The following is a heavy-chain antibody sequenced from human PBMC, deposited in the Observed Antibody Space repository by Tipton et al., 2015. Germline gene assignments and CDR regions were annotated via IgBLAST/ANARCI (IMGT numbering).Heavy chain of an antibody. CDR1: GGSISNSNYY. CDR2: LSYSGKT. Sequence: TLSLTCTVSGGSISNSNYYWGWIRQPPGKGLEWIGSLSYSGKTDYNPPLRSRVAMSMDTSKNQFSLKLSSVIAADTAVYYCARASIIQGYYHDSSRYYLFNSWGQGTLVTVSS. CDR3: ARASIIQGYYHDSSRYYLFNS. V-gene: IGHV4-39*07. J-gene: IGHJ1*01. D-gene: IGHD3-22*01.